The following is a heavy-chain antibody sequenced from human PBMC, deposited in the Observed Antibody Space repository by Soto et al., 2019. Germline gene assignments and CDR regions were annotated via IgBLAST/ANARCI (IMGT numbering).Heavy chain of an antibody. J-gene: IGHJ6*02. Sequence: TLSLTCTVSGGSVSSGSYYWSWIRQPPGKGLEWIGYIYYSGSTNYNPSLKSRVTISVDTSKNQFSLKLSSVTAADTAVYYCARARYDFWSGYLNVWGQGTTVTVSS. V-gene: IGHV4-61*01. CDR3: ARARYDFWSGYLNV. D-gene: IGHD3-3*01. CDR2: IYYSGST. CDR1: GGSVSSGSYY.